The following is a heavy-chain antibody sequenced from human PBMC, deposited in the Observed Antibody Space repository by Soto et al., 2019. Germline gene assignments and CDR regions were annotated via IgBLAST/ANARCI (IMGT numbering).Heavy chain of an antibody. CDR3: ARGDSSSSDFDY. CDR2: IIPIFGTA. V-gene: IGHV1-69*13. D-gene: IGHD6-6*01. J-gene: IGHJ4*02. CDR1: RGRFRSNS. Sequence: SVKPRSKACRGRFRSNSISWPQQAPGKGLEWMGGIIPIFGTANYAQKFQGRVTITADESTSTAYMELSSLRSEDTAVYYCARGDSSSSDFDYWRQGTLVLVSS.